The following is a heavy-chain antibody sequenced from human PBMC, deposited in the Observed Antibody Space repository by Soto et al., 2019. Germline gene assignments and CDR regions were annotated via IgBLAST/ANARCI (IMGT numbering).Heavy chain of an antibody. CDR3: ARVRFGDAVDY. J-gene: IGHJ4*02. V-gene: IGHV1-18*01. CDR2: VNPDNHNT. CDR1: GYRFPSYG. Sequence: QVQLVQSGPEVKKPGASVKVSCKVSGYRFPSYGINWVRQAPGQGLEWVGWVNPDNHNTNYAQNLQHRISLTTDTSTNTAFVELRDLTSDDTAVYYCARVRFGDAVDYWGQGTLVTVSS. D-gene: IGHD4-17*01.